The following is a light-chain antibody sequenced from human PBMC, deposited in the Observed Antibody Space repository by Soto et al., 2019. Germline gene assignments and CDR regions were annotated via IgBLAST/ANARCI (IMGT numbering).Light chain of an antibody. CDR3: SSYTSSSSIVV. Sequence: QSVLAQPAFVSGSPGQSITISCTGTSSDVGGYNYVSWYQQHPGKAPKLMIYDVSNRPSGVSNRFSGSKSGNTASLTISGLQAEDEAEYYCSSYTSSSSIVVFGTGTKVTVL. J-gene: IGLJ1*01. V-gene: IGLV2-14*01. CDR1: SSDVGGYNY. CDR2: DVS.